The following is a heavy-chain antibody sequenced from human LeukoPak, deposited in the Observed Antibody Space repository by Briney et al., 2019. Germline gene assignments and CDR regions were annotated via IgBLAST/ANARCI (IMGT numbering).Heavy chain of an antibody. Sequence: SVEVSCKASGGTFSSYAISWVRQAPGQGLEWMGRIIPIFGIANYAQKFQGRVTITADKSTSTAYMELSSLRSEDTAVYYCARDSASSSGWFDYWGQGTLVTVSS. CDR2: IIPIFGIA. D-gene: IGHD6-19*01. CDR3: ARDSASSSGWFDY. J-gene: IGHJ4*02. CDR1: GGTFSSYA. V-gene: IGHV1-69*04.